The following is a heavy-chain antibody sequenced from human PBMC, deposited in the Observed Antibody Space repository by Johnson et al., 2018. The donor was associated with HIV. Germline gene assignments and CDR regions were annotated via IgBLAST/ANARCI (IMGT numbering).Heavy chain of an antibody. Sequence: VQLVESGGSMVRPGGSQRLSCAVSGFTFGDYGMSWVRQGPGKGLEWVANIKQDGSEKYYVDSVKGRFTISRDNAKNSLYLQMNSLSAEDTAVYYCARENQGYSYRAFDIWGQGTMVTVSS. CDR3: ARENQGYSYRAFDI. CDR1: GFTFGDYG. J-gene: IGHJ3*02. CDR2: IKQDGSEK. D-gene: IGHD5-18*01. V-gene: IGHV3-7*01.